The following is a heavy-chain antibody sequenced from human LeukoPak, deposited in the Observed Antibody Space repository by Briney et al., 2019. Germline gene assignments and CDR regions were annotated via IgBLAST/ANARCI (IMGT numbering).Heavy chain of an antibody. CDR2: ISSNGGST. V-gene: IGHV3-64*01. Sequence: GGSLRLSCAASGFTFSNYAIHWVRQAPGKRLEYVSAISSNGGSTYYANSVKGGFTISRDKSKNTVYLKMGSLRAEDMAVYYCARETRRGDAFDIWGQGTMVTVSS. D-gene: IGHD3-16*01. CDR3: ARETRRGDAFDI. J-gene: IGHJ3*02. CDR1: GFTFSNYA.